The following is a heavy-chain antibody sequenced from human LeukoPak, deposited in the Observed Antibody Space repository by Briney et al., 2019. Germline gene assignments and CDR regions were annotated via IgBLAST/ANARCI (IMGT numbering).Heavy chain of an antibody. D-gene: IGHD1-7*01. V-gene: IGHV4-4*07. Sequence: PSETLSLTCTVSGGSISSYYWSWIRQPAGKRLEWIGRISSSGSTNYNPSLKSRVTISVDTSKNQFSLKLSSVTAADTAVYYCARRNLKDWYFDLRGRGTLVTVSS. CDR3: ARRNLKDWYFDL. J-gene: IGHJ2*01. CDR1: GGSISSYY. CDR2: ISSSGST.